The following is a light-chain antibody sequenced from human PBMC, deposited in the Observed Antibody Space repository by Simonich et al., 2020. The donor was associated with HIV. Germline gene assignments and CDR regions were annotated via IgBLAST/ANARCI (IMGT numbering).Light chain of an antibody. V-gene: IGLV1-36*01. CDR3: AAWDDRLNGVV. J-gene: IGLJ2*01. CDR1: RSNIGNNA. Sequence: QSVLTQPPSVSEAPRQRVTISCSGSRSNIGNNAVNWDQQLPGKAPKLLIYYDDLLPSGVSDRFSGSRSGTSASLAISGLQSEDEADYYCAAWDDRLNGVVFGGGTKLTVL. CDR2: YDD.